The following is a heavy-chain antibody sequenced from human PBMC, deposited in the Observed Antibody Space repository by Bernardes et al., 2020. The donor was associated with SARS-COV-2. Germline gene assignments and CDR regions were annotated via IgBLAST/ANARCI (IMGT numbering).Heavy chain of an antibody. Sequence: GGSLRLSCRASGFAFADYTMSWVRQTPGKGLEWPGFIRSQTLGGTIDYAPSVKGRFTISRDDSRSLAYLQMNSLKTEDTAVYFCTRELTTPYGTFGPYGMDVWGHGTTVTVSS. D-gene: IGHD2-15*01. CDR2: IRSQTLGGTI. CDR1: GFAFADYT. J-gene: IGHJ6*02. CDR3: TRELTTPYGTFGPYGMDV. V-gene: IGHV3-49*04.